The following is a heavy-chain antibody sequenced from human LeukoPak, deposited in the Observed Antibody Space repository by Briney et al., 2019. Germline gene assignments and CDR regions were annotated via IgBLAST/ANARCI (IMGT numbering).Heavy chain of an antibody. Sequence: GGSLRLSCAASGFTFSSYEMNWVRQAPGKGLEWVSYISSSGNTIYYAGSVKGRFTISRDNAKNSLYLQMNSLRAEDTAVYYCAELGITMIGGVWGKGTTVTISS. CDR3: AELGITMIGGV. J-gene: IGHJ6*04. CDR1: GFTFSSYE. CDR2: ISSSGNTI. V-gene: IGHV3-48*03. D-gene: IGHD3-10*02.